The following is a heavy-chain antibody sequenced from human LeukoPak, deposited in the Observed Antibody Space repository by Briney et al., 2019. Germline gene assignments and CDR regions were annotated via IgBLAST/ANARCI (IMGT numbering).Heavy chain of an antibody. CDR2: IQYDGSYK. V-gene: IGHV3-30*02. J-gene: IGHJ4*02. CDR3: AKTSDQLLYSKFDF. D-gene: IGHD2-2*02. Sequence: GGSLRLSCATSGFTCSFFGMHWIRQAPGKGLAWVAFIQYDGSYKFYADSVQGRFSISRDNSKSTLFLQMNSLRPDDTALYYCAKTSDQLLYSKFDFWGQGTLVTVSS. CDR1: GFTCSFFG.